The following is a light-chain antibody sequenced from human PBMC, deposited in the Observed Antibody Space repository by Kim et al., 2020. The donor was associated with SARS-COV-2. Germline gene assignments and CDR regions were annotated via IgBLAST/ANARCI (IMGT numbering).Light chain of an antibody. CDR2: QDS. V-gene: IGLV3-1*01. CDR1: KLGDKY. J-gene: IGLJ2*01. CDR3: QAWDSRTVV. Sequence: VFPGQTASITCAGDKLGDKYACWYQQKPGQSPVVVIHQDSKRPAGIPERFSGSNSGNTATLTISGTQAMDEADYYCQAWDSRTVVFGGGTQLTVL.